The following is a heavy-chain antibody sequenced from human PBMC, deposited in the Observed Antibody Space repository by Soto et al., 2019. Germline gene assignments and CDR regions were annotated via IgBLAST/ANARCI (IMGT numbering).Heavy chain of an antibody. Sequence: EVQLVESGGGLVQPGGSLRLSCAASGFTFSSYWMSWVRQAPGKGLEWVANIKQDGGEKYYVDSVKGRFTISRDNAKNSLYLQMNSLRAEDTAVYYCARDAGEGSGWYWGFDYWGQGTLVTVSS. CDR3: ARDAGEGSGWYWGFDY. J-gene: IGHJ4*02. D-gene: IGHD6-19*01. CDR2: IKQDGGEK. V-gene: IGHV3-7*03. CDR1: GFTFSSYW.